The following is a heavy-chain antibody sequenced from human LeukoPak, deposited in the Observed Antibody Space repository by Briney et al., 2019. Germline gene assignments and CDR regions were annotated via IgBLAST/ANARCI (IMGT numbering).Heavy chain of an antibody. J-gene: IGHJ3*01. CDR2: ITHSGST. Sequence: PSETLSLTCAVYGGSFSGYSWNWIRQSPGKGLEWIGDITHSGSTNYNPSLKSRVTISVDTSKNQFSLRLRSVTAADTAVYYCARGVLRQRLVYDSFDVWGHGTLATVSS. V-gene: IGHV4-34*01. CDR3: ARGVLRQRLVYDSFDV. D-gene: IGHD6-13*01. CDR1: GGSFSGYS.